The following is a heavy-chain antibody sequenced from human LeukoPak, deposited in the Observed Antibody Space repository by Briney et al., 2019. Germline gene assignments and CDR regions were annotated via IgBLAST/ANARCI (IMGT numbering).Heavy chain of an antibody. D-gene: IGHD4-11*01. J-gene: IGHJ6*04. Sequence: ASVKVSCKASGYTFTTYDINWVRQAAGQGLEWMGWMNPGTGNTGYAQKFQGRVSMTRNTSISTAFLVLSSLRSEDTAVYYCARGGYSNNGDEMDVWGKGTTVTVSS. CDR2: MNPGTGNT. CDR3: ARGGYSNNGDEMDV. V-gene: IGHV1-8*01. CDR1: GYTFTTYD.